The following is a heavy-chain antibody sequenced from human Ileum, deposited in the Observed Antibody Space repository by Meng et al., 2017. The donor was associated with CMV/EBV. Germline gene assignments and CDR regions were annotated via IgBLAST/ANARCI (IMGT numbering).Heavy chain of an antibody. D-gene: IGHD2-2*01. V-gene: IGHV3-30*02. CDR3: AKDPSQYCSSTSCSDY. CDR2: IHHDGGNK. J-gene: IGHJ4*02. Sequence: GGSLRLSCVASGFSFSSYGMHWVRQAPGKGLEWVTFIHHDGGNKTYTDSVKGRFTISRDNSKNTLYLHMSSLRAEDTAVYYCAKDPSQYCSSTSCSDYWGQGTLVTVSS. CDR1: GFSFSSYG.